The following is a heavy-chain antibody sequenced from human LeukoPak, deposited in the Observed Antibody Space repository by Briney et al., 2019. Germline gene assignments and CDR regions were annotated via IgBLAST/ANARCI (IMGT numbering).Heavy chain of an antibody. V-gene: IGHV3-64D*09. CDR1: GFTFSTSA. CDR3: KSSPTSRIAY. J-gene: IGHJ4*02. CDR2: MDDNSVRR. Sequence: GGSLRLSSSASGFTFSTSAMHSVRQAPGKGLKYVSGMDDNSVRRYYADSLKRRYTISRDNSKNTMDLQMSRLRPEDTPVYYCKSSPTSRIAYWGQGTLVTVSS. D-gene: IGHD6-13*01.